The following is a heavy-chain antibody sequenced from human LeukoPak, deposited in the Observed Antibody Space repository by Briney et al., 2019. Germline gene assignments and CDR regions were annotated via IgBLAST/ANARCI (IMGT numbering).Heavy chain of an antibody. J-gene: IGHJ6*02. D-gene: IGHD3-3*01. Sequence: GGSLRLSCAASGFTFSSYAMHWVRQAPGKGLEWVAVISYDGSNKYYAGSVKGRFTISRDNSKNTLYLQMNSLRAEDTAVYYCARRFEDYYYYGMDVWGQGTTVTVSS. V-gene: IGHV3-30-3*01. CDR2: ISYDGSNK. CDR1: GFTFSSYA. CDR3: ARRFEDYYYYGMDV.